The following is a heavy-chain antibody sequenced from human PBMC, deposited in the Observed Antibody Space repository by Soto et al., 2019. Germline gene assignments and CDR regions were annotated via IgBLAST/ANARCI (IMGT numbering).Heavy chain of an antibody. Sequence: QVQLLESGGGLVKPGGSLRLSCAASGFIFRDFYMSWIRQVPGKGLEWLSKISSSSSSTDYADSVKGRFTISRDNAKNSLYLQMSSLRAEDTAVYYCARDSGGGSIFGGHYGMDVWGQGTTVTVSS. CDR2: ISSSSSST. D-gene: IGHD2-15*01. J-gene: IGHJ6*02. CDR1: GFIFRDFY. V-gene: IGHV3-11*06. CDR3: ARDSGGGSIFGGHYGMDV.